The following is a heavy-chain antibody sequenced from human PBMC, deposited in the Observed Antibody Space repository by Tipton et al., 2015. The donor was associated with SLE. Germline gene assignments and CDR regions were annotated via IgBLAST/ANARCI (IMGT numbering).Heavy chain of an antibody. J-gene: IGHJ4*02. CDR3: ARDCPSIAAAGTGIDY. CDR2: IYSGGST. D-gene: IGHD6-13*01. V-gene: IGHV3-53*01. Sequence: SLRLSCAASGFTVSSNYMSWVRQAPGKGLEWVSVIYSGGSTYYADSVKGRFTISRDNSKNTLYLQMNSLRAEDTAVYYCARDCPSIAAAGTGIDYWGQGTLVTVSS. CDR1: GFTVSSNY.